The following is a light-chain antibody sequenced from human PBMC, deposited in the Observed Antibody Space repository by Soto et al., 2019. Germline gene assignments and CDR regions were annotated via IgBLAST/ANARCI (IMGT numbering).Light chain of an antibody. J-gene: IGLJ1*01. CDR2: SNN. CDR1: SSNIGSNT. Sequence: QSVLTRPPSASGTPGQRVTISCSGSSSNIGSNTVNWYQQLPGTAPKLLIYSNNQRPSGVPDRFSGSKSGTSASLAISGLQSEDEADYYCAAWDDTLNARVFGTGTKVTVL. CDR3: AAWDDTLNARV. V-gene: IGLV1-44*01.